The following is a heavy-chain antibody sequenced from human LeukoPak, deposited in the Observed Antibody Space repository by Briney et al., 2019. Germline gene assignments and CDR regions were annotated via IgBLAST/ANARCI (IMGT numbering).Heavy chain of an antibody. CDR1: GFTFSSYE. CDR2: ISSSGSTI. D-gene: IGHD3-22*01. Sequence: PGGSLRLSCAASGFTFSSYEMNWVRQVPGKGLEWVSYISSSGSTIYYADSVKGRFTISRDNAKNLLYLQMNSLRAEDTAVYYCARYYDSSGYYFFDYWGQGTLVTVSS. J-gene: IGHJ4*02. CDR3: ARYYDSSGYYFFDY. V-gene: IGHV3-48*03.